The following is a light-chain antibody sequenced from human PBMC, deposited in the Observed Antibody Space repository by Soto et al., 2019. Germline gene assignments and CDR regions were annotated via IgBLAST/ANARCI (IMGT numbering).Light chain of an antibody. Sequence: SYELSQPPSVSVAPGETARITSGINNIGSDTVHWYQQKPGQAPVVVVYDDSERPSGTPERISGSNSGDTATLTIRRVEAGDEADYYCLVWDSIGDNYVFGSGTKV. CDR3: LVWDSIGDNYV. CDR2: DDS. J-gene: IGLJ1*01. CDR1: NIGSDT. V-gene: IGLV3-21*02.